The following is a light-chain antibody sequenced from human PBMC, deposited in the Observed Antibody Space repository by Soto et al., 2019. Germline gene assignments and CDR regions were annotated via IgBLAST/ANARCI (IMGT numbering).Light chain of an antibody. Sequence: EIVLTQSPGTLSLSPGERATLSCRASQSVSSSYLAWYQQKPAQAPRLLIYDISTRATGIPDRFSGSGSGTDFTLTSSRLEPEDFAVYYGQQNGALPPTFGQGTKVEIK. J-gene: IGKJ1*01. V-gene: IGKV3-20*01. CDR1: QSVSSSY. CDR2: DIS. CDR3: QQNGALPPT.